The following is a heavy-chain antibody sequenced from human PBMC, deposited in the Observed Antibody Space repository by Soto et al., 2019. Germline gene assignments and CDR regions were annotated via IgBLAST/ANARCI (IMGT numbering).Heavy chain of an antibody. D-gene: IGHD6-19*01. CDR2: IYPGDSDT. Sequence: GESLKISCKGSGYSFTSYWIGWVRQMPGKGLEWMGIIYPGDSDTRYNTSFQGQVTISADKSISTSYLQWTSLKAPDPAMYYCASTMKVAGYPLDYWGQGTLVTVSS. J-gene: IGHJ4*02. V-gene: IGHV5-51*01. CDR1: GYSFTSYW. CDR3: ASTMKVAGYPLDY.